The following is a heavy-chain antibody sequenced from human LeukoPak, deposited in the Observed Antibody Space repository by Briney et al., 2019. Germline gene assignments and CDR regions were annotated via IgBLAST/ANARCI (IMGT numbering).Heavy chain of an antibody. CDR3: ARQPYSSSDGSRY. CDR1: GGSISSSSYY. J-gene: IGHJ4*02. Sequence: NPSETLSLTCTVSGGSISSSSYYWGWIRQPPGKGLEWIGSIYYSGSTYYNPSLKSRVTISVDTSKNQFSLKLSSVTAADTAVYYCARQPYSSSDGSRYWGQGTQVTVSS. CDR2: IYYSGST. D-gene: IGHD6-13*01. V-gene: IGHV4-39*01.